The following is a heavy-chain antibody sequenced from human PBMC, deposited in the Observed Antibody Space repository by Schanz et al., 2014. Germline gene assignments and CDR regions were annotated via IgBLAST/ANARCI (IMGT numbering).Heavy chain of an antibody. CDR1: GFTFNDYA. V-gene: IGHV3-33*06. J-gene: IGHJ6*02. CDR2: VCYDGSKK. Sequence: QVQLVESGGGVVQPGRSLKLSCAASGFTFNDYAMHWVRQAPGKGLEWVAVVCYDGSKKYYADSVKGRFTTSRDNSKNTMYLQMNSLRAEDAAVYYCVKDLQRELLRDDHYYGMDVWGQGTTVTVSS. CDR3: VKDLQRELLRDDHYYGMDV. D-gene: IGHD1-26*01.